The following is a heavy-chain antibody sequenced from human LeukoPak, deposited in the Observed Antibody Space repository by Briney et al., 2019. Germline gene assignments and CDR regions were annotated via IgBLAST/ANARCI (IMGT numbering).Heavy chain of an antibody. CDR1: GFTFTSYA. J-gene: IGHJ4*02. CDR2: ISGSGGST. CDR3: VGGVAGSFYFDY. Sequence: PGGSLRLSCAASGFTFTSYAMNWVRQAPGKGLEWVSGISGSGGSTYYADSVKGRFTISRDNAKNSLYLQMNSLRAEDTAVYYCVGGVAGSFYFDYWGQGTLVTVSS. V-gene: IGHV3-23*01. D-gene: IGHD6-19*01.